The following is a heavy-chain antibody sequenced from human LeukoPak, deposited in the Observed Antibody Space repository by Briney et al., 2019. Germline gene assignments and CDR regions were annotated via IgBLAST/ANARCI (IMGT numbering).Heavy chain of an antibody. D-gene: IGHD2-2*01. Sequence: GGSLRLSCAASGFTVSSNYKSWVRQAPGKGLEWVSVIYSGGSTYYADSVKGRFTISRDNSKNTLYLQMNSLRAEDTAVYYCAREKTGGYCSSTSCSDWGQGTLVTVSS. V-gene: IGHV3-53*01. CDR2: IYSGGST. J-gene: IGHJ4*02. CDR1: GFTVSSNY. CDR3: AREKTGGYCSSTSCSD.